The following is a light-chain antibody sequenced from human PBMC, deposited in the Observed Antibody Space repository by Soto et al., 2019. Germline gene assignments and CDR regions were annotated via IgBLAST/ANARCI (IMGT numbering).Light chain of an antibody. CDR2: GVS. V-gene: IGKV3-20*01. J-gene: IGKJ1*01. Sequence: DIVFTLPVCIRSWPPEETATLYSRPGQRLTSSYLAWYQQRPGQAPSLLIYGVSSRATGIPDRFSGSGSGTDFTLTITRLEPEDFAAYYCQHYGYSLWTFGQGTKVDIK. CDR1: QRLTSSY. CDR3: QHYGYSLWT.